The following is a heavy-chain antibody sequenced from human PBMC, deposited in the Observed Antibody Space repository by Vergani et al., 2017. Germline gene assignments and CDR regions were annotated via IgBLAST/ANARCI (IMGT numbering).Heavy chain of an antibody. D-gene: IGHD1-26*01. J-gene: IGHJ3*02. Sequence: QVQLVESGGGVVQPGRSLRLSCAASGFTFSSYGMHWVRQAPGKGLEWVAVIWYDGSNKYYADSVKGRFTISRDNSKNTLYLQMNSLRAEDTAVYYCERDSAVGATRGAFDIWGQGTMVTVSS. CDR1: GFTFSSYG. CDR2: IWYDGSNK. CDR3: ERDSAVGATRGAFDI. V-gene: IGHV3-33*01.